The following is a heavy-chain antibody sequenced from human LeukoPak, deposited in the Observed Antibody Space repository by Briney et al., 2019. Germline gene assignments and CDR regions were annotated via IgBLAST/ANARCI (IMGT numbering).Heavy chain of an antibody. J-gene: IGHJ4*02. Sequence: PGGSLRLSCAASGFTFSSYAMHWVRQAPGKGLEWVAVISYDGSNKYYADSVKGRFTIPRDNSKNTLYLQMNSLRAEDTAVYYCARDSKWDPGDYWGQGTLVTVSS. V-gene: IGHV3-30*04. CDR1: GFTFSSYA. CDR2: ISYDGSNK. D-gene: IGHD1-26*01. CDR3: ARDSKWDPGDY.